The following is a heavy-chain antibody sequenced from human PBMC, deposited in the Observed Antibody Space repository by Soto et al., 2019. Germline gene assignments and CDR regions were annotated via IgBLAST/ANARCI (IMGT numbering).Heavy chain of an antibody. CDR2: IWYGGGNE. CDR3: ARASFQMDSFDR. J-gene: IGHJ5*02. D-gene: IGHD2-2*03. Sequence: SLRLSCAASGFTFSSYGMHWVRQAPGKGLEWVAIIWYGGGNEYYADSVKGRFTISRDNSKNTLYLQMNSLRAEDTAVYYCARASFQMDSFDRWGQGTLVTVSS. CDR1: GFTFSSYG. V-gene: IGHV3-33*01.